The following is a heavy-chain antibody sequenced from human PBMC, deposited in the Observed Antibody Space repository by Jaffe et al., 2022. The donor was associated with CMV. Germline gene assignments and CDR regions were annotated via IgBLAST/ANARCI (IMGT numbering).Heavy chain of an antibody. V-gene: IGHV3-13*01. J-gene: IGHJ2*01. CDR1: GFTFSRYD. CDR2: ITTAGDT. D-gene: IGHD2-21*01. Sequence: EVQLVESGGGLVQPGGSLRLSCAASGFTFSRYDMHWVRQATGKGLEWVSGITTAGDTFYPGSVKGRFTISRENVKNSLYLQLNNLRVGDTAVYYCAREPPVIGTWHFDLWGRGTLVTVSS. CDR3: AREPPVIGTWHFDL.